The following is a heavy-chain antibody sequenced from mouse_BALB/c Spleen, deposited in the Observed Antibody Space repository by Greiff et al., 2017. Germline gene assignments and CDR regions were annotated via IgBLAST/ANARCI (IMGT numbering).Heavy chain of an antibody. Sequence: EVKVVESGGDLVKPGGSLKLSCAASGFTFSSYGMSWVRQTPDKRLEWVATISSGGSYTYYPDSVKGRFTISRDNAKNTLYLQMSSLKSEDTAMYYCARHNYYGSSGYFDVWGAGTTVTVSS. CDR3: ARHNYYGSSGYFDV. CDR2: ISSGGSYT. J-gene: IGHJ1*01. V-gene: IGHV5-6*01. CDR1: GFTFSSYG. D-gene: IGHD1-1*01.